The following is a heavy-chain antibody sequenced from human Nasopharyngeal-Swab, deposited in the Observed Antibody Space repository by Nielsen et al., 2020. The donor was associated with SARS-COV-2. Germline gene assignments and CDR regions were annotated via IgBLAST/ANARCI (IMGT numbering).Heavy chain of an antibody. D-gene: IGHD2-15*01. V-gene: IGHV3-73*01. CDR3: TRCGGSCYTGKDY. J-gene: IGHJ4*02. CDR2: IRSKGNSYAT. CDR1: GFTFSDSA. Sequence: GGSLRLSCASSGFTFSDSAIHWVRPASGKGLEWVGRIRSKGNSYATAYAASVKGRFTISRDDSKNTAYLQMNSLITEDTAVYYCTRCGGSCYTGKDYWGQGTLVTVSS.